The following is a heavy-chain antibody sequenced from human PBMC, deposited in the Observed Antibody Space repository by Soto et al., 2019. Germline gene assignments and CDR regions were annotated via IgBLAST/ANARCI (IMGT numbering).Heavy chain of an antibody. CDR1: GGSISGNNYY. J-gene: IGHJ4*02. V-gene: IGHV4-39*02. Sequence: QLQLQESGPRLVKPSETLSLTCTVSGGSISGNNYYWTWIRQPPGKGLEWIGNIYYSGSTYYNPSLKSRVTISVDTANNHVSLKLSSVTAADTAVYYCSLVAGTDYWGQGTLVAVSS. D-gene: IGHD2-21*01. CDR3: SLVAGTDY. CDR2: IYYSGST.